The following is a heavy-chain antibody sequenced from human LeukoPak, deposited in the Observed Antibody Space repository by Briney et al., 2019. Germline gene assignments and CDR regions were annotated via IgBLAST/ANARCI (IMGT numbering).Heavy chain of an antibody. J-gene: IGHJ4*02. D-gene: IGHD1-14*01. CDR3: ARDREGGQYNTRYNFNY. Sequence: GESLKISCKGSGYSFTSYWIGWVRQMPGKGLEWMGIIFPGDSDTRYSPSFQGQVTISADKSINTAYLQWSSLKASDTAMYFCARDREGGQYNTRYNFNYWGQGTLVTVSS. V-gene: IGHV5-51*01. CDR1: GYSFTSYW. CDR2: IFPGDSDT.